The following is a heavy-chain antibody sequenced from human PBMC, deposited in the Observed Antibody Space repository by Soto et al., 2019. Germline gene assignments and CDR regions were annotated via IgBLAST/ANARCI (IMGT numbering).Heavy chain of an antibody. J-gene: IGHJ4*02. CDR2: ITPIFGTA. D-gene: IGHD3-16*02. V-gene: IGHV1-69*13. CDR1: GGTFSTYA. Sequence: ASVKVSCKASGGTFSTYAINWVRKVPGQGLEWMGGITPIFGTANYAQNFQGRVTIIADESTSTGYMELTSLRSEDTAVYYCARSIRLGELSPLSHWGQGTLVTVS. CDR3: ARSIRLGELSPLSH.